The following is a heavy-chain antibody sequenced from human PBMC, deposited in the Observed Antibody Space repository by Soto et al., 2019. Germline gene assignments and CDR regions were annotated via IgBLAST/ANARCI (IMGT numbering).Heavy chain of an antibody. Sequence: QVQLQESGPGLVKPSQTLSLTCTVSGGSISSGNYYWSWIRQHPGKGLEWIGYIFYGGSTYYNPSLKSRVTISLDTSKTQFSLKLSSVTAADTAVYSCARALWFGELLPPYYWFDPWGQGTLVTVSS. V-gene: IGHV4-31*03. D-gene: IGHD3-10*01. CDR3: ARALWFGELLPPYYWFDP. CDR2: IFYGGST. CDR1: GGSISSGNYY. J-gene: IGHJ5*02.